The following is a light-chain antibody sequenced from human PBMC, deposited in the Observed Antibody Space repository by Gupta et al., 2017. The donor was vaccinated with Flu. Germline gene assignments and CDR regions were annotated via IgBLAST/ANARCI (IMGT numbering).Light chain of an antibody. CDR3: QQDDSVPGT. V-gene: IGKV4-1*01. Sequence: SLGERATINRKASQSCWYMSQNQNYLAWYQQKPGQPPRLLIYWAPTRESGVPARFSGSGSGTDFTLTITSLQAEDVAVYYCQQDDSVPGTFGQGTKVEIK. J-gene: IGKJ1*01. CDR2: WAP. CDR1: QSCWYMSQNQNY.